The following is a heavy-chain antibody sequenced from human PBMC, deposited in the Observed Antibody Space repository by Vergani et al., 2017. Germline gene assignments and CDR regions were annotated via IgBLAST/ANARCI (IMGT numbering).Heavy chain of an antibody. Sequence: QVQLQESGPGLVKPSQTLSLTCTVSGGAFSSGGQSWTWVRQPANQGLEWIGRIYSSGTTNYNPPLRSRVTMSVDTSKKQFSLELTAVTAADTAVYYCARDGGDYDKDALDLWGLGTMVTV. V-gene: IGHV4-61*02. J-gene: IGHJ3*01. CDR3: ARDGGDYDKDALDL. CDR1: GGAFSSGGQS. CDR2: IYSSGTT. D-gene: IGHD2-21*02.